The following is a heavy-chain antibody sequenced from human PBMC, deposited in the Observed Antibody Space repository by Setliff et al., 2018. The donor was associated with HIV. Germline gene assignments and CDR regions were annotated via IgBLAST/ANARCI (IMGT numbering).Heavy chain of an antibody. J-gene: IGHJ1*01. V-gene: IGHV4-39*01. CDR1: GDSIRSTHSY. CDR2: IYYSGIP. Sequence: PSETLSLTCTVSGDSIRSTHSYWVWIRQPPGRGLEWIGTIYYSGIPYYNTYLKSRLTISVDKSRSQFSLNLTSVPAPDTAVYYCVRWGLLEWFFSWGQGSQVTVSS. CDR3: VRWGLLEWFFS. D-gene: IGHD3-3*01.